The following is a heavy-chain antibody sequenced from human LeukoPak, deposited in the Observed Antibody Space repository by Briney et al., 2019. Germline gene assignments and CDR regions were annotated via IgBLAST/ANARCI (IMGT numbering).Heavy chain of an antibody. CDR3: ARDSSGYFYYYGMDV. D-gene: IGHD3-22*01. J-gene: IGHJ6*02. CDR2: IKQDGSEK. V-gene: IGHV3-7*01. CDR1: GFTFSSYW. Sequence: GGSLRLSCAASGFTFSSYWMSWVRQAPGKGLEWVANIKQDGSEKYYVDSVKGRFTISRDNAKNSLYLQMNSLRAEDTAVYYCARDSSGYFYYYGMDVWGQGTTVTVSS.